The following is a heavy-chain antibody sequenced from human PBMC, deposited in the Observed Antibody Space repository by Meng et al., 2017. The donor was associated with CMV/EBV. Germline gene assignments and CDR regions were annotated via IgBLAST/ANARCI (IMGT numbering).Heavy chain of an antibody. D-gene: IGHD1-14*01. Sequence: QVQLQESGPGLVKPSQTLSLTCTVTGGSISSGDYYWSWIRQPPGKGLEWIGYIYYSGSTYYNPSLKSRVTISVDTSKNQFSLKLSSVTAADTAVYYCARVTSRVAGAFDYWGQGTLVTVSS. J-gene: IGHJ4*02. V-gene: IGHV4-30-4*08. CDR2: IYYSGST. CDR1: GGSISSGDYY. CDR3: ARVTSRVAGAFDY.